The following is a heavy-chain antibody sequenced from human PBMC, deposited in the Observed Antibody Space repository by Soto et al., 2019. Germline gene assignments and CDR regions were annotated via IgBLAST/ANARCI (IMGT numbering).Heavy chain of an antibody. CDR1: GDSVPSNSAV. D-gene: IGHD3-10*01. CDR2: TYCRSKWDD. Sequence: SPTLSLTCALSGDSVPSNSAVWNSIRHSPWRGVEGLGRTYCRSKWDDDYALSVKCRVAIKSDGPNNQSSLHLYCVASEDTAVYYCTGITWFRGVDVWGHGTPVTVSS. J-gene: IGHJ6*01. V-gene: IGHV6-1*01. CDR3: TGITWFRGVDV.